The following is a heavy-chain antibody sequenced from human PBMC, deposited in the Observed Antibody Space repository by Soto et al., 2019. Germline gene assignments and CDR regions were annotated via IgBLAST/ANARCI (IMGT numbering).Heavy chain of an antibody. J-gene: IGHJ4*02. Sequence: PGGSLRLSCAASGFPFSSYAMSWVRQAPGKGLEWVSAISGSGGSTYYVDSVKGRFTISRDNSKNTLYLQMNSLRAEDTAVYYCAKDHHHIVGATFDYWGQGTLVTVSS. V-gene: IGHV3-23*01. CDR1: GFPFSSYA. CDR3: AKDHHHIVGATFDY. D-gene: IGHD1-26*01. CDR2: ISGSGGST.